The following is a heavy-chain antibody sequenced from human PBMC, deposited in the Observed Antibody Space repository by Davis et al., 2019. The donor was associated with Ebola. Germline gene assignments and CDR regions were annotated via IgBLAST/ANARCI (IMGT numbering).Heavy chain of an antibody. CDR2: ISGSGGST. Sequence: GGSLRLSCAASGFTFSSYEMNWVRQAPGKGLEWVSAISGSGGSTYYADSVKGRFTISRDNSKNTLYLQMNSLRAEDTAVYYCAKGTTVTTRGWFDPWGQGTLVTVSS. CDR3: AKGTTVTTRGWFDP. D-gene: IGHD4-17*01. J-gene: IGHJ5*02. V-gene: IGHV3-23*01. CDR1: GFTFSSYE.